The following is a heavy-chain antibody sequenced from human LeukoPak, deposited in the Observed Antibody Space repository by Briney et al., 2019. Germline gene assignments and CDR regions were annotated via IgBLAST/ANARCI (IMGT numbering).Heavy chain of an antibody. V-gene: IGHV3-23*01. J-gene: IGHJ4*02. Sequence: GGSLRLSCAASGFTFSSYAVRWVRQAAGKGLGWVSAISGSGGSTYYADSVKGRFTISRDNSKNTLYLQMNSLRAEDTAVYYCAKDGGPRAKDYWGQGTLVTVSS. CDR1: GFTFSSYA. CDR2: ISGSGGST. CDR3: AKDGGPRAKDY. D-gene: IGHD3-3*01.